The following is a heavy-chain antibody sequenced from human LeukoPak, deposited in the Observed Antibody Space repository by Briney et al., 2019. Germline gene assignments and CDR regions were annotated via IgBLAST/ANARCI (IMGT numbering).Heavy chain of an antibody. V-gene: IGHV1-2*06. CDR2: INPNTGVT. CDR1: GYTFSVYY. J-gene: IGHJ4*02. CDR3: AREAGDGSGSFDY. Sequence: GASVKVSCKASGYTFSVYYIHWVRQAPGQGLEWMRRINPNTGVTIYAQKFQDRVSMTWETSISTASMELSRLRSDDTAVYYCAREAGDGSGSFDYWGQGTLVTVSS. D-gene: IGHD3-10*01.